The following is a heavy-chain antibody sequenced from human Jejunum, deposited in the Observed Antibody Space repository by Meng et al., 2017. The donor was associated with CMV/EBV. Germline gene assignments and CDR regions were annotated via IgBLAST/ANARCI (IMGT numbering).Heavy chain of an antibody. J-gene: IGHJ4*02. CDR2: ISISSYT. V-gene: IGHV3-21*01. Sequence: ATAGFTFSTNSRSWVRQAPGKGLEWVSSISISSYTYYADSVKGRFTISRDNAKNSLYLQMNSLRAEDTAVYYCARVVKGGNYLDYWGQGTLVTVSS. CDR1: GFTFSTNS. CDR3: ARVVKGGNYLDY. D-gene: IGHD4-23*01.